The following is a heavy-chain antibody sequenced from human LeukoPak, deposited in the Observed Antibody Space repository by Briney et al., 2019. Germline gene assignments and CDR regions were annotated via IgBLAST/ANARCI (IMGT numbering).Heavy chain of an antibody. D-gene: IGHD5-18*01. CDR1: GGAFSGYY. CDR3: ARGLQLWLRGVWYWFDP. Sequence: SETLSLTCAVYGGAFSGYYWSWIRQPPGEGLEWIGEINHSGSTNYNPSLKSRVTISVDTSKNQFSLKLSSVTAADTAVYYCARGLQLWLRGVWYWFDPWGQGTLVTVSS. CDR2: INHSGST. V-gene: IGHV4-34*01. J-gene: IGHJ5*02.